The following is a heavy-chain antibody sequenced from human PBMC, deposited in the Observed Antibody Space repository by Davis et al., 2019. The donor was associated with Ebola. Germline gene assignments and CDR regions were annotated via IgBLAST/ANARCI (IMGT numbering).Heavy chain of an antibody. CDR3: AREAGIVVVPAAHPGGDYYYYMDV. D-gene: IGHD2-2*01. Sequence: SVKVSCKASGGTFSSYAISWVRQAPGQGLEWMGGIIPIFGTANYAQKFQGRVTITADESTSTAYMELSSLRSEDTAVYYCAREAGIVVVPAAHPGGDYYYYMDVWGKGTTVTVSS. V-gene: IGHV1-69*13. CDR2: IIPIFGTA. CDR1: GGTFSSYA. J-gene: IGHJ6*03.